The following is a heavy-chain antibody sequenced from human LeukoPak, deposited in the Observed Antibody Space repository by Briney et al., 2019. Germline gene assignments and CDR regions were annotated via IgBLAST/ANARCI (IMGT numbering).Heavy chain of an antibody. CDR3: ARGTGPDY. V-gene: IGHV1-8*02. CDR1: GYTFTGYY. CDR2: MNPNSGNT. D-gene: IGHD1-14*01. J-gene: IGHJ4*02. Sequence: ASVKVSCKASGYTFTGYYMHWVRQATGHGLEWMGWMNPNSGNTGYAQKFQGRVTMTIKTSISTAYMELTSLRSEDTAVYYCARGTGPDYWGQGTLVTVSS.